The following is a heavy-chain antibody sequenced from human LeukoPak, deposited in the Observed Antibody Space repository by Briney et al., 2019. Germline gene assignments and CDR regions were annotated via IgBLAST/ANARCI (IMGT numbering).Heavy chain of an antibody. CDR3: ARDGVTSSVDY. Sequence: GGSLRLSCAASGFTFTNYWMSCVSQDPGKWLEWLANIKVDGSRKYYVDSVKGRFTISRDNAKKSLFLQMNSLRAEDTAVYYCARDGVTSSVDYWGQGTLVTVSS. J-gene: IGHJ4*02. D-gene: IGHD2-21*02. CDR1: GFTFTNYW. V-gene: IGHV3-7*01. CDR2: IKVDGSRK.